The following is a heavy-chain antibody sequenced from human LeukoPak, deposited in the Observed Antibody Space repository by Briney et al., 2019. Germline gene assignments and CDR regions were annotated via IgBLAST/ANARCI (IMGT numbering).Heavy chain of an antibody. D-gene: IGHD3-16*02. J-gene: IGHJ3*02. CDR3: ARGPRLAYDYVWGSYRYGAFDI. V-gene: IGHV3-30*03. Sequence: GRSLRLSCAASGFTFSSYGMHWVRQAPGKGLEWVAVISYDGSNKYYADSVKGRFTISRDNSKNTLYLQMNSLRAEDTAVYYCARGPRLAYDYVWGSYRYGAFDIWGQGTMVTVSS. CDR1: GFTFSSYG. CDR2: ISYDGSNK.